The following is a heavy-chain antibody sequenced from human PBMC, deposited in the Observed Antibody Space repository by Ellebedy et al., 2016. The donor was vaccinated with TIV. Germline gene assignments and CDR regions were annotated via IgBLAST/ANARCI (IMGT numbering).Heavy chain of an antibody. D-gene: IGHD4-23*01. J-gene: IGHJ5*02. CDR1: GGSFTTYY. Sequence: MPSETLSLTCTVSGGSFTTYYWRFLGQPPGKGLEWIGHISSPCRTNYNPSLKSRVTISVDTSKNQFSLKLNSVTAADTAVDYWASTTVVQTNGVDPWGQGTLVTVSS. V-gene: IGHV4-59*01. CDR2: ISSPCRT. CDR3: ASTTVVQTNGVDP.